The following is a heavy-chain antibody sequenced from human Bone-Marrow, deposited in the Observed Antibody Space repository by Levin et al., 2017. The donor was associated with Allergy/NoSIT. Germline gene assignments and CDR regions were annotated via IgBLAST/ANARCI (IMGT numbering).Heavy chain of an antibody. CDR2: IHPEDSDT. J-gene: IGHJ4*02. V-gene: IGHV5-51*01. Sequence: HGESLKISCQGIGYPFTNYWIAWVRQMSGRGLEWVANIHPEDSDTRYGPPFQGHFTISVDKSITTAYLEWSSLQASDTGMYYCATLADMSTLYLFDNWGPGTLVTVSS. D-gene: IGHD5-24*01. CDR3: ATLADMSTLYLFDN. CDR1: GYPFTNYW.